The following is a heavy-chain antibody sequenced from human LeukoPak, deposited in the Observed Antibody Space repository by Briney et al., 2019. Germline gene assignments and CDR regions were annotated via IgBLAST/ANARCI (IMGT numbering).Heavy chain of an antibody. Sequence: SGTLSLTCAVSGGSISSSNWWSWVRQPPGKGLEWIGYIYYSGSTNYNPSLKSRVTISVDTSKNQFSLKLSSVTAADTAVYYCARGAYGDYDWNWFDPWGQGTLVTVSS. CDR3: ARGAYGDYDWNWFDP. V-gene: IGHV4-4*02. J-gene: IGHJ5*02. CDR1: GGSISSSNW. CDR2: IYYSGST. D-gene: IGHD4-17*01.